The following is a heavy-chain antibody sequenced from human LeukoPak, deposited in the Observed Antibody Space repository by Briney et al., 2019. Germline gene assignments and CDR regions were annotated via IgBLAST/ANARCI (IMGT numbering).Heavy chain of an antibody. CDR1: GFTFSSYA. D-gene: IGHD4-11*01. CDR2: ISYDGSNK. Sequence: PGRSLRLSCAASGFTFSSYAMHWVRQAPGKGLEWVAVISYDGSNKYYADSVKGRFTISRDNSKNTLYLQMNSLRAEDTAVYYCARDGVTAYYYYMDVWGKGTTVTVSS. CDR3: ARDGVTAYYYYMDV. V-gene: IGHV3-30*01. J-gene: IGHJ6*03.